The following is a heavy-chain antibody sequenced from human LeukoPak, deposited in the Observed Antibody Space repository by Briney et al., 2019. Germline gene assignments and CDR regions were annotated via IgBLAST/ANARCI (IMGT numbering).Heavy chain of an antibody. CDR2: ITGTGDGT. CDR1: GFXFSRFA. D-gene: IGHD2-15*01. J-gene: IGHJ6*02. Sequence: GGSLRLSCAASGFXFSRFAMYWVRQAPGKGLEWVSTITGTGDGTYYADSVKGRFTISRDNSKNTLYLQMNSLRAEDTAVYYCARRHCSGGSCYSSYYLMDVWGQGTTVTVSS. CDR3: ARRHCSGGSCYSSYYLMDV. V-gene: IGHV3-23*01.